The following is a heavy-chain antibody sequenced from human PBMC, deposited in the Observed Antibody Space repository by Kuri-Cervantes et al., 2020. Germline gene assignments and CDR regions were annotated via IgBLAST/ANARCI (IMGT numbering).Heavy chain of an antibody. CDR1: GYTFTYRY. CDR2: ITPFNGNT. CDR3: ARHIDY. Sequence: SVKVSCKASGYTFTYRYLHWVRQAPGQALEWMGWITPFNGNTNYAQKFQGRVTVTIDTSASTAYMELSSLRPEDTAVYYCARHIDYWGQGTLVTVSS. V-gene: IGHV1-45*02. J-gene: IGHJ4*02.